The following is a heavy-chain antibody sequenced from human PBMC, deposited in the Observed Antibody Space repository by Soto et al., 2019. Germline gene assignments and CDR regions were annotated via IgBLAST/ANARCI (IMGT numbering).Heavy chain of an antibody. V-gene: IGHV3-74*01. Sequence: GGSLRLSCVASGFTFSSYWIHWVRQAPGKGLVWVSRVNPDASSTSYADSVKGRFTISRANAQNTLYLQMNSLRAEDTAVYYCTRATSVSFDYWGQGALVTVSS. CDR1: GFTFSSYW. CDR3: TRATSVSFDY. J-gene: IGHJ4*02. CDR2: VNPDASST.